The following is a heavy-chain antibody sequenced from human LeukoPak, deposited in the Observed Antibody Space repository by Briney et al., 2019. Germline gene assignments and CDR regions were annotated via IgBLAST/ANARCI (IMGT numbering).Heavy chain of an antibody. CDR2: INPNSGGT. D-gene: IGHD6-6*01. Sequence: LRASVKVSCKASGYTFTGYYMHWVRQAPGQGLEWMGWINPNSGGTNYAQKFQGRVTMTRDTSISTAYMELSRLRSDDTAVYYCASRPSIAARTDYYYMDVWGKGTTVTVSS. CDR3: ASRPSIAARTDYYYMDV. V-gene: IGHV1-2*02. CDR1: GYTFTGYY. J-gene: IGHJ6*03.